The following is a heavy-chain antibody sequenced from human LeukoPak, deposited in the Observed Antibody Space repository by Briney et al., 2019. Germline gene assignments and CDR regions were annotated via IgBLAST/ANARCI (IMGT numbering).Heavy chain of an antibody. CDR2: VSTYNGDT. J-gene: IGHJ4*02. CDR3: ARDWRGSGPGPLFDY. Sequence: ASVKVSCKTSGYTFTTYGVSWVRQAPGQGLEWMGWVSTYNGDTNYAQKVQGRVTMTTDTSTRTAYMELRSLRSDDTAVYYCARDWRGSGPGPLFDYWGQGTLVTVSS. D-gene: IGHD3-10*01. CDR1: GYTFTTYG. V-gene: IGHV1-18*04.